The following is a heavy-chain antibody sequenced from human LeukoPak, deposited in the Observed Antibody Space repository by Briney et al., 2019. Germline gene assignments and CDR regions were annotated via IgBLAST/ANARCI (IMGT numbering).Heavy chain of an antibody. CDR3: ARDLYGGNPLDDY. J-gene: IGHJ4*02. D-gene: IGHD4-23*01. Sequence: PGGSLRLSCAASGFTFSSYWMSWVRQAPGKGLEWVANIKQDGSEKYYVDSVKGRFTISRDNAKNSLYLQMNSLRAEDTAVYYCARDLYGGNPLDDYWGQGTLVTVSS. CDR2: IKQDGSEK. CDR1: GFTFSSYW. V-gene: IGHV3-7*01.